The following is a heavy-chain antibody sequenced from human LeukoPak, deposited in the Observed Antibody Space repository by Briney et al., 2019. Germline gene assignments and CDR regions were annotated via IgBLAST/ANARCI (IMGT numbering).Heavy chain of an antibody. D-gene: IGHD2-15*01. CDR2: IKSKANGGTT. Sequence: GGSLRLSCAASGFTFSDAWMTWVCQAPGKGLEWVGRIKSKANGGTTDYAAPVKGRFTISRDDPKNTLYFQMNSLKTEDTAVYYCTALGYPQYFHHWGQGTLVTVSS. CDR1: GFTFSDAW. CDR3: TALGYPQYFHH. J-gene: IGHJ4*02. V-gene: IGHV3-15*01.